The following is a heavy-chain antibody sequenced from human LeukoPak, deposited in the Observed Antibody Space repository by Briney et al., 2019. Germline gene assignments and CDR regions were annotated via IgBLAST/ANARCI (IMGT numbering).Heavy chain of an antibody. CDR3: ASGGPSFSFGQRDY. Sequence: GGSLRLSCAASGFTVSSNYMSWVRQAPGKGLEWVSVIYSGGSTYYADSVKGRFTISRDNAKNTVYLLMNSLRAEDTALYYCASGGPSFSFGQRDYWGQGTLVAVSS. CDR2: IYSGGST. V-gene: IGHV3-53*01. J-gene: IGHJ4*02. D-gene: IGHD3-3*01. CDR1: GFTVSSNY.